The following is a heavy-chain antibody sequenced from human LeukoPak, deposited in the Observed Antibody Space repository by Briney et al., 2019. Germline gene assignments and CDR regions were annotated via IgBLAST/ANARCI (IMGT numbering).Heavy chain of an antibody. D-gene: IGHD4-23*01. CDR2: IIPIFGTA. Sequence: ASVTVSCTASGGTFSIYAISWVRQAPGQGLEWMGGIIPIFGTANYAQKFQGRVTITADESTSTAYMELSSLRSEDTAVYYCARDTFSDGPTVVTSTWGQGTLVTVSS. J-gene: IGHJ4*02. CDR3: ARDTFSDGPTVVTST. V-gene: IGHV1-69*01. CDR1: GGTFSIYA.